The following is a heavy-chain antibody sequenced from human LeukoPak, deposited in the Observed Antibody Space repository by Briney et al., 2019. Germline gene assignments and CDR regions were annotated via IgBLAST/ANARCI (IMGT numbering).Heavy chain of an antibody. J-gene: IGHJ3*02. CDR1: GGTFSSYA. CDR2: INPIFGTA. CDR3: ARRGPKGSYAFDI. Sequence: SVKVSCKASGGTFSSYAISWVRQAPGQGLEWMGGINPIFGTANYARKFQGRVTITADESTSTAYMEMSRLRSEDTAVYYCARRGPKGSYAFDIWGQGTMVTVSS. V-gene: IGHV1-69*13.